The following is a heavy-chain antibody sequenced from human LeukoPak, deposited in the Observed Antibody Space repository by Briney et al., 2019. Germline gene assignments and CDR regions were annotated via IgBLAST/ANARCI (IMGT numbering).Heavy chain of an antibody. CDR2: INPNSGGT. D-gene: IGHD3-16*02. CDR3: ARGRTLRLGELSLGY. CDR1: GYTFTGYY. V-gene: IGHV1-2*02. Sequence: ASVKVSCKASGYTFTGYYMHWVRQAPGQGLEWMGWINPNSGGTNYAQKFQGRVTMTRDTSISTAYMELSRLRSEDTAVYYCARGRTLRLGELSLGYWGQGTLVTVSS. J-gene: IGHJ4*02.